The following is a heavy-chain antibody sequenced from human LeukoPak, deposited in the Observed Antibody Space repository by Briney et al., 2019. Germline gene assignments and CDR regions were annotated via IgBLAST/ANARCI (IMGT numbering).Heavy chain of an antibody. Sequence: SETLSLTCTVSGGSISSGDYYWSWIRQPPGKGLEWIGYIYYSGSTYYNPSLKSRVTISVDTSKNQFSLKLSSVTAADTAVYYCASSRGDFWSGYYGFDPWGQGTLVTVSS. D-gene: IGHD3-3*01. V-gene: IGHV4-30-4*08. CDR1: GGSISSGDYY. CDR2: IYYSGST. J-gene: IGHJ5*02. CDR3: ASSRGDFWSGYYGFDP.